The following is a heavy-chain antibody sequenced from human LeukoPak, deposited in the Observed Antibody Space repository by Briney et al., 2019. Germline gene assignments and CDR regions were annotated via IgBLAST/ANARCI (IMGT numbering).Heavy chain of an antibody. V-gene: IGHV3-23*01. CDR3: AKEKRSIAVAGPDY. CDR1: GFPFSSYA. CDR2: ISGSGGST. Sequence: GVSLRLFCAACGFPFSSYAMSWVRQAPGGGLEWLSAISGSGGSTYYADSVKGRFTISRDNSKNTLYLQMNSLRAEDTAVYYCAKEKRSIAVAGPDYWGQGTLVTVSS. J-gene: IGHJ4*02. D-gene: IGHD6-19*01.